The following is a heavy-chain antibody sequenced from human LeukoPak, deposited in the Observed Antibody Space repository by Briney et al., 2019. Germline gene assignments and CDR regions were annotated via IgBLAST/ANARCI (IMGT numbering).Heavy chain of an antibody. D-gene: IGHD5-12*01. V-gene: IGHV3-43*01. Sequence: GGSLRLSCAASGFTFDDYTMHWVRQAPGKGLEWVSLISWDGGSTYYADSVKGRFTISRDNSKNSLYLQMNRLRTEDTALYYCAKGLGDGYNYGFDYWGQGTLVTVSS. CDR1: GFTFDDYT. CDR2: ISWDGGST. CDR3: AKGLGDGYNYGFDY. J-gene: IGHJ4*02.